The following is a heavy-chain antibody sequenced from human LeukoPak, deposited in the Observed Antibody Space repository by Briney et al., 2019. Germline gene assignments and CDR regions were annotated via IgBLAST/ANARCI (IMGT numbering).Heavy chain of an antibody. CDR1: GGSISSGGYS. Sequence: ASETLSLTCTVSGGSISSGGYSWGWIRQPPGKGLEWIGSIYYSGSTYYNPSLKSRVTISVDTSKNQFSLKLTSVTAADTAVYYCAGQYYDFWSGYYRGFGYWGQGTLVTVSS. CDR2: IYYSGST. J-gene: IGHJ4*02. V-gene: IGHV4-39*01. CDR3: AGQYYDFWSGYYRGFGY. D-gene: IGHD3-3*01.